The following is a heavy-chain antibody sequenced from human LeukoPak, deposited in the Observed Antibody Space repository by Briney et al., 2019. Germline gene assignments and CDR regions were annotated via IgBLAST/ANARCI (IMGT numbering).Heavy chain of an antibody. V-gene: IGHV3-11*01. J-gene: IGHJ5*02. Sequence: GGSLRLSCAASGFTFNDYYMSWIRQAPGKGLEWLSYINIGGTNTHYADSVKGRFTISRDNAKKSLYLEMNNLRAEDTAVYYCATDGAGFDTSGQGVLVTVYS. CDR2: INIGGTNT. CDR3: ATDGAGFDT. CDR1: GFTFNDYY.